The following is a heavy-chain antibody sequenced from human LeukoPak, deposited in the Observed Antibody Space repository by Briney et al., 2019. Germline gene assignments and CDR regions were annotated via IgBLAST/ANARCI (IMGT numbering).Heavy chain of an antibody. D-gene: IGHD3-3*01. CDR3: AKAVIRDFWSGHPFDY. V-gene: IGHV3-23*01. CDR1: GFALSSYA. J-gene: IGHJ4*02. CDR2: ISGSGGTT. Sequence: PGGSLRLSCAASGFALSSYAMSWVRQAPRNGLQWVSTISGSGGTTYYADSVKGRFTISRDNSKNTLYLQMNSLRAEDTAVYYCAKAVIRDFWSGHPFDYWGQGTLVTVSS.